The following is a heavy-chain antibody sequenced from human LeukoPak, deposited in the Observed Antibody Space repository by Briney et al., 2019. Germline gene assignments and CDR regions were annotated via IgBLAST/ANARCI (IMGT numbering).Heavy chain of an antibody. Sequence: GGSLRLSCAASGFTFSSYAMSWVRQAPGKGLEWVSAISGSGGSTYYADSVKGRFTISRDNSKNTLYLQMNSLRAEDTAVYYCAKCETPNFWSCSGYMDVWGKGTTVTVSS. V-gene: IGHV3-23*01. D-gene: IGHD3-3*01. CDR1: GFTFSSYA. CDR3: AKCETPNFWSCSGYMDV. CDR2: ISGSGGST. J-gene: IGHJ6*03.